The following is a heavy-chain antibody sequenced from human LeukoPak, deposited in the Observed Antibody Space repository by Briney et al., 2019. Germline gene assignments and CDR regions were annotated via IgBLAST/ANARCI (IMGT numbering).Heavy chain of an antibody. D-gene: IGHD3-3*01. Sequence: ASVKVSCKASGYTFTSYDVNWVRQATGQGLEWMGWMNPNSGNTGYAQKFQGRVTMTRNTSISTAYMELSSLRSEDTAVYYCARGADYYDFWSGYYTRYYYYMDVWGKGTTVTVSS. CDR1: GYTFTSYD. V-gene: IGHV1-8*01. CDR3: ARGADYYDFWSGYYTRYYYYMDV. CDR2: MNPNSGNT. J-gene: IGHJ6*03.